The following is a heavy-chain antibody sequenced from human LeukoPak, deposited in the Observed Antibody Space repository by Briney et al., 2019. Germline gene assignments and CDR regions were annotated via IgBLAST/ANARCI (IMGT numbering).Heavy chain of an antibody. CDR1: GFTFSSYA. CDR2: ISGSGGST. CDR3: AKDGVNYYDSGGYYLEYFQH. D-gene: IGHD3-22*01. V-gene: IGHV3-23*01. Sequence: GGSLRLSCAASGFTFSSYAMSWVRQSPGKGLEWVSGISGSGGSTFYAESAQGRFTISRDNSRSTMYLQMNSLRAEDTAVYYCAKDGVNYYDSGGYYLEYFQHWGQGTLVTVSS. J-gene: IGHJ1*01.